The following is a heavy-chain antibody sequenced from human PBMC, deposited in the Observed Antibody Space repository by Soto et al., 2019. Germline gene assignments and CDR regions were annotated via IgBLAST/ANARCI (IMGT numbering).Heavy chain of an antibody. J-gene: IGHJ6*02. CDR1: GYTFTGYY. V-gene: IGHV1-2*04. D-gene: IGHD5-12*01. Sequence: GASVKVSCKASGYTFTGYYMHWVRQAPGQGLEWMGWINPNSGGTNYAQKFQGWVTMTRDTSISTAYMELSRLRSDDTAVYYCARYGYSGYDYGHYYYYYGMDAWGQGTTVTVSS. CDR2: INPNSGGT. CDR3: ARYGYSGYDYGHYYYYYGMDA.